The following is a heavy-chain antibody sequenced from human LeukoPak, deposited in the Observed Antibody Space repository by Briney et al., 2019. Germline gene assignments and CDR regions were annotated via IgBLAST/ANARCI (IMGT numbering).Heavy chain of an antibody. CDR1: GFTFSSYS. J-gene: IGHJ4*02. V-gene: IGHV3-48*01. Sequence: TGGSLRLSCAASGFTFSSYSMDWVRQAPGKGLEWVSYISSSSSTIYYADSVKGRFTISRDNAKNSLYLQMNSLRAEDTAVYYCAREGGTAIDYWGQGTLVTVSS. CDR3: AREGGTAIDY. CDR2: ISSSSSTI. D-gene: IGHD2-21*02.